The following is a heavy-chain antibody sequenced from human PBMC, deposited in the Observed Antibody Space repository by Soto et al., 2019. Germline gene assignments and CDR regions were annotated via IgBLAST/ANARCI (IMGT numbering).Heavy chain of an antibody. J-gene: IGHJ6*02. D-gene: IGHD5-12*01. CDR2: ISSSSSYI. Sequence: GGSLRLSCAASGFTFSSYSMNWVRQAPGKGLEWVSSISSSSSYIYYADSVKGRFTISRDNAKNSLYLQMNSLRAEDTAVYYCARAAKGYSGYDYNVWGQGTTVTVSS. CDR1: GFTFSSYS. CDR3: ARAAKGYSGYDYNV. V-gene: IGHV3-21*01.